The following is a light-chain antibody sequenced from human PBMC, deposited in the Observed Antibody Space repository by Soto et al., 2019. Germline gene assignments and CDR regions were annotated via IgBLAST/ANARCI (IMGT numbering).Light chain of an antibody. V-gene: IGKV1-39*01. J-gene: IGKJ1*01. CDR2: AAS. CDR3: QQSYSTPT. Sequence: DIQMTQSPSSLSASVGDRVTITCRASQSISSYLNWYQQKPGKAPKLLIYAASSLQSGVPSRFSGSESGPDFTLTISSLQPEDFSTYYCQQSYSTPTFGHGTKVEIK. CDR1: QSISSY.